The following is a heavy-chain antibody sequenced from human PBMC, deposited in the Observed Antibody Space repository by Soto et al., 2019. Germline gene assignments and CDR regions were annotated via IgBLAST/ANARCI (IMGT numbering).Heavy chain of an antibody. V-gene: IGHV4-39*01. CDR3: ARLGSSWYTRWFDP. CDR1: GGSISSSSYY. J-gene: IGHJ5*02. Sequence: SETLSLTCTVSGGSISSSSYYWGWIRQPPGKGLEWIGSIYYSGSTYYNPSLKSRVTISVDTSKNQFSLKLGSVTAADTAVYYCARLGSSWYTRWFDPWGQGTLVTVSS. CDR2: IYYSGST. D-gene: IGHD6-13*01.